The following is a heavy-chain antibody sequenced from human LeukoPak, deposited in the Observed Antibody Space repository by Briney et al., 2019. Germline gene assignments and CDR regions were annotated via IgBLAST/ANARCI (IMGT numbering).Heavy chain of an antibody. J-gene: IGHJ5*02. CDR2: INHSGST. CDR3: ARSGSGSLNRFDP. CDR1: GGSFSGYY. Sequence: SETLSLTCAVYGGSFSGYYWSWIRQPPGKGLEWIGEINHSGSTNYNPSLKSRVTISVDTSKNQFSLKLSSVTAADTAVYYCARSGSGSLNRFDPWGQGTLVTVSS. D-gene: IGHD3-10*01. V-gene: IGHV4-34*01.